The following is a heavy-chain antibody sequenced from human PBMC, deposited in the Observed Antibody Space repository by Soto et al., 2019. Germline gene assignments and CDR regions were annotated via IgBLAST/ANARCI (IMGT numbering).Heavy chain of an antibody. CDR2: IYYSGST. CDR3: ARGGWLQLPYAFDI. CDR1: GDSISSDY. J-gene: IGHJ3*02. Sequence: SETLSLTCSVSGDSISSDYWSWIRQPPGKGLEWIGYIYYSGSTNYNPSLKSRVTISVDTSKNQFSLKLSSVTAADTAVYYCARGGWLQLPYAFDIWGQGTMVTVSS. V-gene: IGHV4-59*01. D-gene: IGHD5-12*01.